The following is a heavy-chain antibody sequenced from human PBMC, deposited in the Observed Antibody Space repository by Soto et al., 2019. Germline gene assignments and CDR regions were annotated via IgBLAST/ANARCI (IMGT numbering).Heavy chain of an antibody. V-gene: IGHV3-23*01. CDR3: AKFHGSGTYYNFPDY. J-gene: IGHJ4*02. CDR1: GFTFSTYA. D-gene: IGHD3-10*01. Sequence: GGSLRLSCAASGFTFSTYAMSWVRQAPGKGLEWVSTISDSGGSTYYAASVKGRFTISRDNSKNTLYLLMNSLSAEDTALYYCAKFHGSGTYYNFPDYWGQGTLVTVSS. CDR2: ISDSGGST.